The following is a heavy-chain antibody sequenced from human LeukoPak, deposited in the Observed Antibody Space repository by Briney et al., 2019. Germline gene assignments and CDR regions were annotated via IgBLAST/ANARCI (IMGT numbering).Heavy chain of an antibody. Sequence: PGGSLRLSCAASGFTFSGYSMTWVRQAPGKGLEWVSSISSSSTYIYYADSVKGRFTISRDNAENSLFLQMNSLRAEDTAVYYCARSYNRYFDYWGQGTLVTVSS. D-gene: IGHD1-14*01. CDR3: ARSYNRYFDY. CDR1: GFTFSGYS. CDR2: ISSSSTYI. J-gene: IGHJ4*02. V-gene: IGHV3-21*01.